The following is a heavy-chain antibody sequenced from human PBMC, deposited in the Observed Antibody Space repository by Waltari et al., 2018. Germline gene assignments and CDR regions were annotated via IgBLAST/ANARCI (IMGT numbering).Heavy chain of an antibody. CDR3: ARGGSGWLEYFQH. Sequence: QVQLQESGPGLVKPSQTLSLTCTVSGGSISSGCYYWSCRRQPAGKGLEWIGRIYTSGSTNYNPSLKSRVTISVDTSKNQFSLKLSSVTAADTAVYYCARGGSGWLEYFQHWGQGTLVTVSS. CDR2: IYTSGST. V-gene: IGHV4-61*02. CDR1: GGSISSGCYY. D-gene: IGHD6-19*01. J-gene: IGHJ1*01.